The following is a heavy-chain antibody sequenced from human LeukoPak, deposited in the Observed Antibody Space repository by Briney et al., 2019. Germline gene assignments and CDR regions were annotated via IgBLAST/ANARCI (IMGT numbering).Heavy chain of an antibody. CDR1: GFTFGDYA. V-gene: IGHV3-49*03. Sequence: GRSLRLSCTASGFTFGDYAMSWFRQAPGKGLEWVGFIRSKAYGGTTEYAASVKGRFTISRDDSKSIAYLQMNSLKTEDTAVYYCTRVFFGAECSGGSCYDGYNYDYWGQGTLVTVSS. D-gene: IGHD2-15*01. CDR3: TRVFFGAECSGGSCYDGYNYDY. CDR2: IRSKAYGGTT. J-gene: IGHJ4*02.